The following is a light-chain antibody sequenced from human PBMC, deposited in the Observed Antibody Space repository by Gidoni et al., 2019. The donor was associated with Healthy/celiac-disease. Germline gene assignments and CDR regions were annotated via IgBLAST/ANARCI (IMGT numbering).Light chain of an antibody. J-gene: IGKJ4*01. CDR2: DAS. V-gene: IGKV3-11*01. CDR1: QSVSSY. CDR3: QQRSNWPRDT. Sequence: DIVLTQPPATLSLSPGERATLSCRASQSVSSYLAWYQQKPGQAPRLLIYDASNRATGIPARCIGSGSGTDFTLTISSLEPEDFAVYYCQQRSNWPRDTFGGGTKVEIK.